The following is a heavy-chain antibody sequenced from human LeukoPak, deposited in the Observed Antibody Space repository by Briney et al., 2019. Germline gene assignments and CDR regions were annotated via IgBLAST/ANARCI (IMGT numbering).Heavy chain of an antibody. CDR3: ARLAETPDYSSNGGYFYLGY. D-gene: IGHD2-8*01. J-gene: IGHJ4*02. V-gene: IGHV1-8*01. CDR2: MNPNSGRT. Sequence: GASVNVSCRASRYTFTIYDINWVRGASGQGLEGMGWMNPNSGRTGYAQKFKGRVTQTRDATITTANIESTSLTYEDTAVYYCARLAETPDYSSNGGYFYLGYWGRGPPVPVSS. CDR1: RYTFTIYD.